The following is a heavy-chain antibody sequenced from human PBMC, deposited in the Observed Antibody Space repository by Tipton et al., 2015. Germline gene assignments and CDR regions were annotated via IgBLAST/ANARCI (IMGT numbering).Heavy chain of an antibody. D-gene: IGHD3-9*01. V-gene: IGHV4-39*07. CDR1: GGSISSSSYY. CDR2: LYFSGST. J-gene: IGHJ4*02. CDR3: ACHDYDPLTRDYQTVDY. Sequence: TLSLTCTVSGGSISSSSYYWAWIRQPPGKGLEWIGSLYFSGSTYYNPSLKSRVTMSRDTSKNQFSLRLSSVTAADTAVYYCACHDYDPLTRDYQTVDYWGQGTLVTVSS.